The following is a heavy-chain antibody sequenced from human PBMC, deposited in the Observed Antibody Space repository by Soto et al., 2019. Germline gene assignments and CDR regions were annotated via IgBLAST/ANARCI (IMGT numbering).Heavy chain of an antibody. CDR1: GLSVSTNY. J-gene: IGHJ3*02. V-gene: IGHV3-53*01. Sequence: PGGSLRLSCEASGLSVSTNYMTWVRQAPGKGLEWVAVLYGIGSTYYADYLEGRVTISRDNSKNTLYLEMDSLRPADTAVYYCARGGSWNFGSDPDDSFDIWGHGTMVTVSS. CDR2: LYGIGST. D-gene: IGHD1-7*01. CDR3: ARGGSWNFGSDPDDSFDI.